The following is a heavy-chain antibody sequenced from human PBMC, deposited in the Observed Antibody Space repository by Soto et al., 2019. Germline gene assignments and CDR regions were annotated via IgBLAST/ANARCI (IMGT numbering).Heavy chain of an antibody. D-gene: IGHD2-21*01. CDR3: ARERFQVISDGMDV. CDR2: INPETGGT. Sequence: ASVKVSCKASGYTFTGYYVHWVREAPGQGLEWMGWINPETGGTNYAQKFQGRVTLSRDTSINTAYLELSSLRFDDAAVYFCARERFQVISDGMDVWGQGTTVTVSS. J-gene: IGHJ6*02. CDR1: GYTFTGYY. V-gene: IGHV1-2*02.